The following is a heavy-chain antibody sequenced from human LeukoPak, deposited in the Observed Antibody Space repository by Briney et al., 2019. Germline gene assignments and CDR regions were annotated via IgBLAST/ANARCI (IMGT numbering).Heavy chain of an antibody. J-gene: IGHJ4*02. CDR1: GFTFSSYS. D-gene: IGHD5-18*01. CDR2: ISSSSSYI. CDR3: ARNRRGYSYASQGFDY. V-gene: IGHV3-21*01. Sequence: GGSLRLSCAASGFTFSSYSMNWVRQAPGKGLEWVSSISSSSSYIYYADSVKGRFTISRDNAKNSLYLQMNSLRAEDTAVYYCARNRRGYSYASQGFDYWGQGTLVTVSS.